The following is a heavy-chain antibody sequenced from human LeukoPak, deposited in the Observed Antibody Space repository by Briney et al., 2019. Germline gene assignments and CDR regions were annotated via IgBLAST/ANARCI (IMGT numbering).Heavy chain of an antibody. D-gene: IGHD3-3*01. CDR3: ARMGRYRFGVVTKPRGLFDY. V-gene: IGHV4-39*07. CDR2: IYHSGNT. J-gene: IGHJ4*02. Sequence: SETLSLTCIISGASISSSAYYWGWIRQPPGKGLEWIGSIYHSGNTYYNPSLKSRVTISVDTPKNQFSLKLSSVTAADTAVYYCARMGRYRFGVVTKPRGLFDYWGQGTLVTVSS. CDR1: GASISSSAYY.